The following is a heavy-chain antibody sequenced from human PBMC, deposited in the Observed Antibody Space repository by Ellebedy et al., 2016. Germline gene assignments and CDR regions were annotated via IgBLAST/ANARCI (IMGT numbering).Heavy chain of an antibody. CDR3: TRDLDYYDSSGYLPPDY. J-gene: IGHJ4*02. Sequence: GESLKISXTASGFTFGDYAMSWFRKAPGKGLEWVGFIRSKAYGGTTEYAASVKGRFTISRDDSKSIAYLQMNSLKTEDTAVYYCTRDLDYYDSSGYLPPDYWGQGTLVTVSS. D-gene: IGHD3-22*01. CDR2: IRSKAYGGTT. CDR1: GFTFGDYA. V-gene: IGHV3-49*03.